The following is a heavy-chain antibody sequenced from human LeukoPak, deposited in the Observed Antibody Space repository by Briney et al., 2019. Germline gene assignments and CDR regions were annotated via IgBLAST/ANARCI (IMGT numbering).Heavy chain of an antibody. CDR3: ASSFYYDSRDY. CDR2: ITPSGGT. CDR1: GGSFSGYF. J-gene: IGHJ4*02. D-gene: IGHD3-22*01. V-gene: IGHV4-34*01. Sequence: SETLSLTCVVYGGSFSGYFWSWIRQPPGKGLEWIGEITPSGGTNYNPSLKSRVSISIDTSKKKLSLRLTSVTAADSAVYYCASSFYYDSRDYWGQGTLVTVSS.